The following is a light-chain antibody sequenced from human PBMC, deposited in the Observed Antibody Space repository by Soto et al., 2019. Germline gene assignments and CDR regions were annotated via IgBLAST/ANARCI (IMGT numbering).Light chain of an antibody. J-gene: IGKJ2*01. CDR2: GAS. CDR3: QQYGSSQYT. Sequence: EIVLTQSPGTLSLSRGERATLSCRASQSVSSSYLAWYQQKPGQAPRLLIYGASSRATGIPDRFSGSGSGTDFTLTISRLEPEGFAVYYCQQYGSSQYTFGQGTKLEIK. CDR1: QSVSSSY. V-gene: IGKV3-20*01.